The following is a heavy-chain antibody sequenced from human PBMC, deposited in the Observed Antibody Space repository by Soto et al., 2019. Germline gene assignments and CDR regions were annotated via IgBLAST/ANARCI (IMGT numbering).Heavy chain of an antibody. Sequence: QVHLAESGGGVVQPGRSLRLSCAASGFTFSNYPMNWVRQAPGKGLEWVAVISYDGNTKHYADSVKGSCTISRDNHRNKLYLQMKSLRVEDTAVYYCAREVSIGVAAAGYFDSWGQGAQVTVSS. V-gene: IGHV3-30*04. J-gene: IGHJ4*02. D-gene: IGHD6-13*01. CDR2: ISYDGNTK. CDR3: AREVSIGVAAAGYFDS. CDR1: GFTFSNYP.